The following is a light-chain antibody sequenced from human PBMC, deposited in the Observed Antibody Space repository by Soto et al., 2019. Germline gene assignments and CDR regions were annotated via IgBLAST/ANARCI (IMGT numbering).Light chain of an antibody. V-gene: IGKV3-20*01. Sequence: ETVLTQSPGTLSLSPGERVTLSCRASQSVCSRCFAWYQQKPGQSPRLLIYGASTRATGIPDRFSGSGSVTDFTLTISRLEPEDFAVYDCQHYGTTPWTFGQGTKVGIK. J-gene: IGKJ1*01. CDR2: GAS. CDR1: QSVCSRC. CDR3: QHYGTTPWT.